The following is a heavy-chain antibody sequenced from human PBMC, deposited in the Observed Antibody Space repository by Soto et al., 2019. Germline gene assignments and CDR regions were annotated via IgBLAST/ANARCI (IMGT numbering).Heavy chain of an antibody. CDR2: IYYSGST. V-gene: IGHV4-31*03. CDR1: GGSISSGGYY. J-gene: IGHJ4*02. Sequence: SETLSLTCTVSGGSISSGGYYWSWIRQHPGKGLEWIGYIYYSGSTYYNPSLKSRVTISVDTSKNQFSLKLSSVTAADTAVYYCASSGPGPMEKVAAIDYWGQGTLVTVSS. D-gene: IGHD2-15*01. CDR3: ASSGPGPMEKVAAIDY.